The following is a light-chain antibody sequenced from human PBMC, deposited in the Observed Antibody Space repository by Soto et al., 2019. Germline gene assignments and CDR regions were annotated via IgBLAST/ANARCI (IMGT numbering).Light chain of an antibody. Sequence: IVLTQSPATLSVSPGERATLSCRASKAVGSNLAWYQQRPGQAPRLLIYDASTRATGIPHRFSGGGSGTEFTLTISSLQSDDFAVYYCQHFNKWPHMPAFGGGTKLAIK. CDR3: QHFNKWPHMPA. J-gene: IGKJ4*01. CDR1: KAVGSN. CDR2: DAS. V-gene: IGKV3-15*01.